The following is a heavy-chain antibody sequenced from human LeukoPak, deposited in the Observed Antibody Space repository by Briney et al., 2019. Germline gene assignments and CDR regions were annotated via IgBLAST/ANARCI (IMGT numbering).Heavy chain of an antibody. J-gene: IGHJ6*02. V-gene: IGHV4-59*01. CDR2: IYSSGST. D-gene: IGHD3-16*01. CDR3: ARVDEGGYYYYGMDV. Sequence: SETLSLTCTVSAVSISSYYWSWIRQPPGKGLEWIGYIYSSGSTNYNPSLKSRVTISVDTSKNQFSLKLSSVTAADTAVYYCARVDEGGYYYYGMDVWGQGTTVTVSS. CDR1: AVSISSYY.